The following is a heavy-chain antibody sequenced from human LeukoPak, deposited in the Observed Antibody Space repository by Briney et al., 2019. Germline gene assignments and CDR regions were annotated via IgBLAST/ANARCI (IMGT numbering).Heavy chain of an antibody. CDR2: ISSSGSTI. CDR3: ARVSLPPYDFWSGYVYYFDY. V-gene: IGHV3-48*04. Sequence: GGSLRLSCAASGFTFSSYWMSWVRQAPGKGLEWVSYISSSGSTIYYADSVKGRFTISRDNAKNSLYLQMNSLRAEDTAVYYCARVSLPPYDFWSGYVYYFDYWGQGTLVTVSS. D-gene: IGHD3-3*01. J-gene: IGHJ4*02. CDR1: GFTFSSYW.